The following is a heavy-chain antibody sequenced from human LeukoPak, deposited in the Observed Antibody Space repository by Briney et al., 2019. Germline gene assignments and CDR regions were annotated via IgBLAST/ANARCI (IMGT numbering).Heavy chain of an antibody. CDR2: ISSRGAYI. J-gene: IGHJ4*02. CDR1: GFTFSTYS. V-gene: IGHV3-21*01. D-gene: IGHD1-1*01. CDR3: ARDLNWSGDY. Sequence: GGSLRLSCAASGFTFSTYSMNWVRQAPGKGLEWVSSISSRGAYIYYADSVKGRFTLSRDNAKNSLYLQMNSLRAEDTAVYYRARDLNWSGDYWGQGTLVTVSS.